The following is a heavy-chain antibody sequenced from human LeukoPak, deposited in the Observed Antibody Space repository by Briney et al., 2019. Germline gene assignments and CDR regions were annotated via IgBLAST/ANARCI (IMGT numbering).Heavy chain of an antibody. D-gene: IGHD4-23*01. J-gene: IGHJ4*02. CDR3: ATPREDYGGPDLFDY. CDR2: IKQDGSEK. V-gene: IGHV3-7*01. CDR1: GFTFSSYE. Sequence: GGSLRLSCAASGFTFSSYEMSWVRQAPGKGLEWVANIKQDGSEKYYVDSVKGRFTISRDNAKNSLYLQMNSLRAEDTAVYYCATPREDYGGPDLFDYWGQGTLVTVSS.